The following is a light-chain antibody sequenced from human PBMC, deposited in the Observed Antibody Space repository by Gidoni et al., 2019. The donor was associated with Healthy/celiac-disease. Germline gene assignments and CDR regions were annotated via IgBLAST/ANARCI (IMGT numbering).Light chain of an antibody. Sequence: DIVMTQSPDSLAVSLGESATINCKSSQSVLYSSNNKHYLAWYQQKPGQPPKLLIYWASTRESGVPDRFSGSGSGTDFTLTISSLQAEDVAVYYCQQYYSTPPWTFGQGTKVEIK. CDR1: QSVLYSSNNKHY. CDR3: QQYYSTPPWT. V-gene: IGKV4-1*01. CDR2: WAS. J-gene: IGKJ1*01.